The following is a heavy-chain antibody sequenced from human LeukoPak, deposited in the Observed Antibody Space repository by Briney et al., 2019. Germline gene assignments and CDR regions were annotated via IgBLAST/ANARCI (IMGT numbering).Heavy chain of an antibody. V-gene: IGHV3-66*01. J-gene: IGHJ4*02. CDR1: GFTVSSNY. Sequence: PGGSLRLSCAASGFTVSSNYMSWVRQAPGKGLEWVSVIYNTGGTKYADSVRGRFTISRDNSKNTLFLQMNSLRPEDTAVYYCVRATWDYWGQGTLVTVSS. CDR2: IYNTGGT. CDR3: VRATWDY.